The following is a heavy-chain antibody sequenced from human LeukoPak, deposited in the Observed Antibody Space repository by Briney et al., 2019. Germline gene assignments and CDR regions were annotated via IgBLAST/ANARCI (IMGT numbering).Heavy chain of an antibody. J-gene: IGHJ5*02. V-gene: IGHV4-39*07. D-gene: IGHD3-22*01. CDR3: ARNADYYDSSGYYH. CDR2: INHSGST. CDR1: GGSISGSSYY. Sequence: SETLSLTCTVSGGSISGSSYYWSWIRQPPGKGLEWIGEINHSGSTNYNPSLKSRVTISVDTSKNQFSLKLSSVTAADTAVYYCARNADYYDSSGYYHWGQGTLVTVSS.